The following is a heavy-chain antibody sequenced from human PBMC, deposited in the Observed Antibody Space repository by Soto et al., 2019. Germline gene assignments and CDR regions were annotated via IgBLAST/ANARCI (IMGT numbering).Heavy chain of an antibody. V-gene: IGHV3-30*03. CDR3: ASRIDSSSWVEYFQH. J-gene: IGHJ1*01. D-gene: IGHD6-13*01. CDR1: GFTFSSYG. CDR2: ISYDGSNK. Sequence: QVQLVESGGGVVQPGRSLRLSCAASGFTFSSYGMHWVRQAPGKGLEWVAVISYDGSNKYYADSVKGRFTISRDKSKNTLYLQMNSLRAEDTAVYYCASRIDSSSWVEYFQHWGQGTLVTVSS.